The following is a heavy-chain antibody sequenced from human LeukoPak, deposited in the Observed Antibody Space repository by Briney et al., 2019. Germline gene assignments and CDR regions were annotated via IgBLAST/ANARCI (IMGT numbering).Heavy chain of an antibody. CDR2: TSSSDAGT. CDR1: GFTLSTYA. CDR3: ARNGLVYYYMDV. J-gene: IGHJ6*03. D-gene: IGHD3/OR15-3a*01. Sequence: GGSLRLSCAASGFTLSTYAMSWVRQTPGKGLEWVAATSSSDAGTYHADSVKGRFTISRDNAKNSLYLQMNSLRAEDTAVYYCARNGLVYYYMDVWGKGTTVTVSS. V-gene: IGHV3-23*01.